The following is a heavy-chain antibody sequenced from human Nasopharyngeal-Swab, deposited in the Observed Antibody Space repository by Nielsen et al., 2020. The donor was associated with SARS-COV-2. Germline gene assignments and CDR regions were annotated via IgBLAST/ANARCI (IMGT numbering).Heavy chain of an antibody. CDR1: GFSVTSHG. CDR2: IWYDGTNK. V-gene: IGHV3-33*06. Sequence: GESLKISCQASGFSVTSHGMHWVRQAPGKGLEWVAVIWYDGTNKFYADSVKGRFTISRDNSKNTLYLQMNSLRAEDTAEYYCAKDRAASAFDIWGQGTMVTVSS. J-gene: IGHJ3*02. D-gene: IGHD2-15*01. CDR3: AKDRAASAFDI.